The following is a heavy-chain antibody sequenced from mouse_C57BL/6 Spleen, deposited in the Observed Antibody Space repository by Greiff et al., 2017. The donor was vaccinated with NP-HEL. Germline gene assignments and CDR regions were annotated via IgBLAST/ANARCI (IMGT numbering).Heavy chain of an antibody. CDR3: ARSGYSNYRPFDY. V-gene: IGHV1-7*01. D-gene: IGHD2-5*01. Sequence: VQLVESGAELAKPGASVKLSCKASGYTFTSYWMHWVKQRPGQGLEWIGYINPSSGYTKYNQKFKDKSTLTADKSSSTAYMQLSSLTYEDSAVYYCARSGYSNYRPFDYWGQGTTLTVSS. CDR2: INPSSGYT. J-gene: IGHJ2*01. CDR1: GYTFTSYW.